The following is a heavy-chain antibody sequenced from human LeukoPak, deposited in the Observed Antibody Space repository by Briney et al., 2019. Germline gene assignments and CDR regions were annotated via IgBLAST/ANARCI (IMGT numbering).Heavy chain of an antibody. CDR1: GFTFSSYS. Sequence: GGSLRLSCAASGFTFSSYSMNWVRQAPGKGLEWVSSISSSSSYIYYADSVKGRFTISRDNAKNSLYLQINSLRAEDTAVYYCARDRASSLNWFDPWGQGTLVTVSS. CDR2: ISSSSSYI. CDR3: ARDRASSLNWFDP. V-gene: IGHV3-21*01. J-gene: IGHJ5*02. D-gene: IGHD3-10*01.